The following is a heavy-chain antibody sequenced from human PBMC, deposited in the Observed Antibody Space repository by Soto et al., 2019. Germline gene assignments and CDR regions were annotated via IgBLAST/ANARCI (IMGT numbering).Heavy chain of an antibody. D-gene: IGHD3-10*01. CDR3: ARDNGFGESDV. J-gene: IGHJ6*02. Sequence: ASVKVSCKASGYTFSSYHITWVRQAPGQGLEWMGWISAYNGNTNYAQKLQGRVTMTTDPSTSTAYMELRSLRSDDTAVYYCARDNGFGESDVWGQGTTVTVSS. CDR1: GYTFSSYH. V-gene: IGHV1-18*01. CDR2: ISAYNGNT.